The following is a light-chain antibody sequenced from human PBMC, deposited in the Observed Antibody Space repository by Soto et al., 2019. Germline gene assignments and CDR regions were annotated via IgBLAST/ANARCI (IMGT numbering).Light chain of an antibody. CDR3: QQSDSTPYT. CDR1: QSISSY. Sequence: DIQMTQSQSSLSASIGDRVTITCRASQSISSYLNWYQQKPGKAPKLLIYAASSLQSGVPSRFSGSGSGTDVTLTISSLQPEDFATYYCQQSDSTPYTFGHGTKLEIK. V-gene: IGKV1-39*01. CDR2: AAS. J-gene: IGKJ2*01.